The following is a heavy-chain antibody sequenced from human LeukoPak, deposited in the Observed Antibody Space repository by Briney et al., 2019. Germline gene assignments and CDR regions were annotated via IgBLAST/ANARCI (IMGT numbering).Heavy chain of an antibody. J-gene: IGHJ3*02. CDR3: AAYYYDSSGYYYRPERAFDI. CDR1: GFTFSSYG. D-gene: IGHD3-22*01. CDR2: ISSSSSYI. V-gene: IGHV3-21*01. Sequence: GGSLRLSCAASGFTFSSYGMSWVRQAPGKGLEWVSSISSSSSYIYYADSVKGRFTISRDNAKNSLYLQMNSLRAEDTAVYYCAAYYYDSSGYYYRPERAFDIWGQGTMVTVSS.